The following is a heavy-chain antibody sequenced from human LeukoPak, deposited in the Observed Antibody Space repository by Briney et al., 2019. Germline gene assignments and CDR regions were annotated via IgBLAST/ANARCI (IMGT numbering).Heavy chain of an antibody. D-gene: IGHD3-10*01. CDR3: AREGEPYGFDY. V-gene: IGHV4-30-2*01. J-gene: IGHJ4*02. CDR2: VYHNGNL. CDR1: DGSISSGTYS. Sequence: SETLSLTCAVSDGSISSGTYSWSWIRQPPGKGLEWIGYVYHNGNLYYNPSLKSRVTISVDRSKNQFSLNLKFVTAADTAVYYCAREGEPYGFDYWGQGALVTVSS.